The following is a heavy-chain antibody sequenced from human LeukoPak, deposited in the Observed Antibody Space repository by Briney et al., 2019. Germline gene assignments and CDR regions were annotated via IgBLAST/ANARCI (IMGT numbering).Heavy chain of an antibody. J-gene: IGHJ4*02. CDR1: GGSFSGYY. CDR3: ARWPYYYDSSGFDY. CDR2: INHSGST. D-gene: IGHD3-22*01. Sequence: SETLSLTCAVYGGSFSGYYWSWIRQPPGKGLEWIGEINHSGSTNYNPSLKSRVTISVDTSKNQFSLKLSSVTAADTAVYYCARWPYYYDSSGFDYWGQGTLVTVSS. V-gene: IGHV4-34*01.